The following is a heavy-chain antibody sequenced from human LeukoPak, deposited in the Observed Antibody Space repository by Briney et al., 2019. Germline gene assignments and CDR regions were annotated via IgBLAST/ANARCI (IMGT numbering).Heavy chain of an antibody. CDR3: ARGGQQLVSDALDI. J-gene: IGHJ3*02. Sequence: GGSLRLSCAASGFTFSSYAMHWVRQAPGKGLEWVAVISYDGSNKYYADSVKGRFTISRDNSKNTLYLQMNSLRAEDTAVYYCARGGQQLVSDALDIWGQGTMVTVSS. CDR1: GFTFSSYA. CDR2: ISYDGSNK. V-gene: IGHV3-30-3*01. D-gene: IGHD6-13*01.